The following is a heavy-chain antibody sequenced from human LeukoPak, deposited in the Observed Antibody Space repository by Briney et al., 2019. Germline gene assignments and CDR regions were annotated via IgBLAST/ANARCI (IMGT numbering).Heavy chain of an antibody. J-gene: IGHJ4*02. CDR1: GGSISSTSYF. CDR2: IYYSGST. Sequence: PSETLPLTCTVSGGSISSTSYFWGWIRQPPGKGLEWIGTIYYSGSTYNPSLKSRVTISVDTSKNQFSLKLSSVTAADSAVYYCASLDLRQSYYVDYWGQGTLVTVSS. V-gene: IGHV4-39*01. CDR3: ASLDLRQSYYVDY. D-gene: IGHD3-10*01.